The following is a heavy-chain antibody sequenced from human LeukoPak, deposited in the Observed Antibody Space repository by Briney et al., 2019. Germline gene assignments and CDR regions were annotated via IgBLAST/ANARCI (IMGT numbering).Heavy chain of an antibody. D-gene: IGHD3-16*02. CDR2: IGTAGDT. Sequence: QPGGSLRLSCAASGFTFSSYDMHWVRQATGKSLEWVSAIGTAGDTYYPGSVKGRFTISRENAKNSLYLQMNSLRAGDTAVYYCARGVARLGELSLNLDYWGQGTLVTVSS. CDR1: GFTFSSYD. V-gene: IGHV3-13*01. J-gene: IGHJ4*02. CDR3: ARGVARLGELSLNLDY.